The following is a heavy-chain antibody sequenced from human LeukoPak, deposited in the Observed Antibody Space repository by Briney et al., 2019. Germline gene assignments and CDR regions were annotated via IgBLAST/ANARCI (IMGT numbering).Heavy chain of an antibody. Sequence: PSETLSLTCTVSGGSISSYYWSWIRQPPGKGLEWIGYIYYSGSTNYNPSLKSRVTISVDTSKNQFSLKLSSVTAADTAVYYGASYGVYSYGFRYWGQGTLVTVSS. CDR1: GGSISSYY. J-gene: IGHJ4*02. CDR3: ASYGVYSYGFRY. V-gene: IGHV4-59*01. CDR2: IYYSGST. D-gene: IGHD5-18*01.